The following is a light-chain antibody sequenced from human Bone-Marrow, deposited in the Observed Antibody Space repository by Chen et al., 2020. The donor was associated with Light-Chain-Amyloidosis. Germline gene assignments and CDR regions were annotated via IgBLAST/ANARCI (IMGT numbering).Light chain of an antibody. CDR2: RDT. J-gene: IGLJ2*01. CDR3: QSADSSGAYEVI. CDR1: DFPTKY. Sequence: SYELTQPPSVSVSPGQTARITCSGDDFPTKYAYWYQQKPGQAPLLVIHRDTERPSGISERFSGSRSGTTATLTISGVQAEDEADYHCQSADSSGAYEVIFGGGTKLTVL. V-gene: IGLV3-25*03.